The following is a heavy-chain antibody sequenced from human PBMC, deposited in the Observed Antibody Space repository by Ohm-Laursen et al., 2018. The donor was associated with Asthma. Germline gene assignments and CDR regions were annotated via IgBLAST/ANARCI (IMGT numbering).Heavy chain of an antibody. CDR2: IYYSGST. CDR1: GGSISSSSYY. Sequence: SDTLSLTCTVSGGSISSSSYYWGWIRQPPGKGLEWIGSIYYSGSTYYNPSLKSRVTISVDTSKNQFSLKLSSVTAADTAVYYCASLRIAARTYYYYGMDVWGQGTTVTVSS. CDR3: ASLRIAARTYYYYGMDV. J-gene: IGHJ6*02. D-gene: IGHD6-6*01. V-gene: IGHV4-39*01.